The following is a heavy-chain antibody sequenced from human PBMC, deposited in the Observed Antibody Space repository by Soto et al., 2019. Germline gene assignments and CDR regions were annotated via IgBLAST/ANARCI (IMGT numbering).Heavy chain of an antibody. CDR2: ISAYNGNT. CDR3: ARDHGGYEPGPIFYYYGMDV. Sequence: ASVKVSCKASGYTFTSYGISWVRQAPGQGLEWMGWISAYNGNTNYAQKLQGRVTMTTDTSTSTAYMELRSLRSDDTAVYYCARDHGGYEPGPIFYYYGMDVWGQGTTVTVSS. CDR1: GYTFTSYG. D-gene: IGHD5-12*01. J-gene: IGHJ6*02. V-gene: IGHV1-18*04.